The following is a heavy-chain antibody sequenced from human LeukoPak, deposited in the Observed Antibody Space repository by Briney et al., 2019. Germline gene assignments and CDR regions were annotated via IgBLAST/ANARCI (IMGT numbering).Heavy chain of an antibody. CDR3: ARAVVTMPSRY. D-gene: IGHD3-10*01. Sequence: PSETLSLTCTVSGGTISSGGYYWSWIRQPPGKGLEWIGEINHSGSTNYNPSLKSRVTIPVDTSKNQFSLKLSSVTAADTAVYYCARAVVTMPSRYWGQGTLVTVSS. J-gene: IGHJ4*02. CDR2: INHSGST. CDR1: GGTISSGGYY. V-gene: IGHV4-39*07.